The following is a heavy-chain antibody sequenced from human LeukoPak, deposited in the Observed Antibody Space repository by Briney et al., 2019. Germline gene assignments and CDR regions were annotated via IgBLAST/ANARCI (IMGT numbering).Heavy chain of an antibody. Sequence: SETLSLTCTVSGGSINNYYWSWIRQPPGKGLEWIGCMYYSGSTNYNPSLKSRVTISVDTSQNQFSLQLSSVTAADTAVYYRARLLLYYYESSGYYSYFDSWGQGTLVTVSS. J-gene: IGHJ4*02. CDR1: GGSINNYY. V-gene: IGHV4-59*01. CDR3: ARLLLYYYESSGYYSYFDS. D-gene: IGHD3-22*01. CDR2: MYYSGST.